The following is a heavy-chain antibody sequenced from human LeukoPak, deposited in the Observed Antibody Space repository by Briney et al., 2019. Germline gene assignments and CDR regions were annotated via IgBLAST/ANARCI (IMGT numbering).Heavy chain of an antibody. D-gene: IGHD5-12*01. CDR2: ISYDGSNK. J-gene: IGHJ6*02. V-gene: IGHV3-30*04. Sequence: GRSLRLSCAASGFTFSSYAMHWVRQAPGKGLEWVAVISYDGSNKYYADSVKGRFTISRDNSKNTLYLQMNSLRAEDTAVYYCAREGWMFGMDVWGQGTTVTVSS. CDR1: GFTFSSYA. CDR3: AREGWMFGMDV.